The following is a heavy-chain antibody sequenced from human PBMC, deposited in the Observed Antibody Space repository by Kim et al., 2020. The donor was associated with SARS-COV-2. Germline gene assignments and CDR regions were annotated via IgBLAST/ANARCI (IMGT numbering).Heavy chain of an antibody. V-gene: IGHV3-7*01. J-gene: IGHJ4*02. CDR1: GFTFSSYW. D-gene: IGHD5-12*01. CDR2: IKHDGSEK. Sequence: GGSLRLSCAASGFTFSSYWMNWVRQAPGKGLEWVANIKHDGSEKYYVDSVKGRFTISRDNAKNSLYLQINSLRADDTAVYYCAKEYTGYVEYWGQGTLVT. CDR3: AKEYTGYVEY.